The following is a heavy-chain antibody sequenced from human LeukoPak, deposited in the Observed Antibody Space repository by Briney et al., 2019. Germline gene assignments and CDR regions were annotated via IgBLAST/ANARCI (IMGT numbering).Heavy chain of an antibody. D-gene: IGHD3-16*01. CDR2: IYYSGST. J-gene: IGHJ4*02. CDR3: ATFLGDSRSFDY. CDR1: GGSISSSSYY. V-gene: IGHV4-39*01. Sequence: SETLSLTCTVSGGSISSSSYYWGWIRQLPGKGLEWIGSIYYSGSTYYNPSLKSRDTISVDTSKNQFSLKLSSVTAADTAVYYCATFLGDSRSFDYWGQGTLVTVSS.